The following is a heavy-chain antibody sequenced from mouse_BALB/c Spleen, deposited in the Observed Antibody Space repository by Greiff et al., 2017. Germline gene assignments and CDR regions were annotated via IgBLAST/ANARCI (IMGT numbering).Heavy chain of an antibody. CDR3: ARSAGDY. Sequence: DLVKPGASVKLSCKASGYTFTSYWINWIKQRPGQGLEWIGRIAPGSGSTYYNEMFKGKATLTVDTSSSTAYIQLSSLSSEDSAVYFCARSAGDYWGQGTSVTVSS. CDR2: IAPGSGST. V-gene: IGHV1S41*01. J-gene: IGHJ4*01. CDR1: GYTFTSYW.